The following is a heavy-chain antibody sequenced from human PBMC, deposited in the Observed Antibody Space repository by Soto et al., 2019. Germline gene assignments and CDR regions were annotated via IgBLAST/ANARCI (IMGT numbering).Heavy chain of an antibody. V-gene: IGHV6-1*01. CDR2: TYYRSKWYY. D-gene: IGHD1-26*01. CDR3: ARGEQYSGRIFDY. CDR1: GDSVSSNSAG. J-gene: IGHJ4*01. Sequence: SQTLSLTCAIPGDSVSSNSAGWSWVRQSPSRGLEWLGRTYYRSKWYYEYAVSVRGRITINPDTSKNQYSLQLNSVTPDDTAVYFCARGEQYSGRIFDYWGQGTLVTVSS.